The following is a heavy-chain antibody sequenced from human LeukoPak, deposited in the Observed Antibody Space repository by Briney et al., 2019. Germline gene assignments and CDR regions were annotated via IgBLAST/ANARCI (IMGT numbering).Heavy chain of an antibody. CDR2: ITWNGDST. Sequence: GGSLRLSCAASGFTFDDYNMHWVRQAPGKGLEWVSLITWNGDSTYYADSVEGRFTISRDNSKNSLYLQMNSLRTEDTALYYCAKDKWLRGYYYYYLDVWGKGTTVTVSS. D-gene: IGHD5-12*01. CDR1: GFTFDDYN. CDR3: AKDKWLRGYYYYYLDV. J-gene: IGHJ6*03. V-gene: IGHV3-43*01.